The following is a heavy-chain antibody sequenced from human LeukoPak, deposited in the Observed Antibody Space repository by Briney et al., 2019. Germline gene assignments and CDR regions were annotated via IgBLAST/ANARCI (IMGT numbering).Heavy chain of an antibody. CDR1: GGSVSSYY. CDR3: ARYSSSGEIDY. D-gene: IGHD6-6*01. V-gene: IGHV4-59*08. Sequence: SETLSLTCTVSGGSVSSYYWSWIRQPPGKGLEWIGYIYYSGSTYYNPSLKSRVTISVDTSKNQFSLKLSSVTAADTAVYYCARYSSSGEIDYWGQGTLVTVSS. CDR2: IYYSGST. J-gene: IGHJ4*02.